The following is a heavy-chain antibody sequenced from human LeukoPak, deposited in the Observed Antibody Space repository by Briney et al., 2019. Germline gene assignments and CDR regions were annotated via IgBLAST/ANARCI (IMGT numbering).Heavy chain of an antibody. CDR1: VSPFTCCF. CDR2: IVVGSGNT. Sequence: GTSVKVSRKSSVSPFTCCFWQWLGQARGQRLEWIGWIVVGSGNTNYAQKFQERVTITRDMSTSTAYMALSSLRSEGMVLYYCASVRSYYSCTEAVDVWGQGTMVTVSS. V-gene: IGHV1-58*01. J-gene: IGHJ3*01. D-gene: IGHD3-10*01. CDR3: ASVRSYYSCTEAVDV.